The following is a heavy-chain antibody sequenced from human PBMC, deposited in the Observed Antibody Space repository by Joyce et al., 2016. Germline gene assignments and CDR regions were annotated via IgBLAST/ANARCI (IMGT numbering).Heavy chain of an antibody. CDR3: YGYNS. CDR1: GFTFSGST. D-gene: IGHD5-18*01. Sequence: EVQLVESGGGLVQPGGSLKLSCAASGFTFSGSTMHWVRRASGKGLEEVGRIRKKTNSYATSYTAWVKGRFTISRDDSQNTAYLHMNSLKTEDTAVYYCYGYNSWGQGTLVTVSS. CDR2: IRKKTNSYAT. V-gene: IGHV3-73*02. J-gene: IGHJ4*02.